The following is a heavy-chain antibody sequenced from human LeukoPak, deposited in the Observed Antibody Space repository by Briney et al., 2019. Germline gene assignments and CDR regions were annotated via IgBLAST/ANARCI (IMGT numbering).Heavy chain of an antibody. Sequence: GGSLRLSCAASGFTFSSYAMHWVRQAPGKGLEWVAVISYDGSNKYYADSVKGRFTISRDNSKNTLYLQMNSLRAEDTAVYYCARDPTAVAGHYYFDYWGQGTLVTVSS. D-gene: IGHD6-19*01. J-gene: IGHJ4*02. CDR2: ISYDGSNK. CDR3: ARDPTAVAGHYYFDY. V-gene: IGHV3-30*04. CDR1: GFTFSSYA.